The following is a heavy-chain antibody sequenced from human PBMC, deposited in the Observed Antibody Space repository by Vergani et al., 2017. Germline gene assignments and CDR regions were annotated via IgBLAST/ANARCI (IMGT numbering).Heavy chain of an antibody. J-gene: IGHJ3*02. V-gene: IGHV4-38-2*02. CDR3: ARGGLPDAFDI. CDR1: GYSISRGYF. CDR2: IFHTGLT. Sequence: QVQLQESGPGLVKPSETLSPTCSVSGYSISRGYFWGWCRQPPGKGLEWIGNIFHTGLTYRNPSLRGRVAISVDTSRNQFSLKLRSVTAADTAAYFCARGGLPDAFDIWGQGTLVTVSS. D-gene: IGHD3-10*01.